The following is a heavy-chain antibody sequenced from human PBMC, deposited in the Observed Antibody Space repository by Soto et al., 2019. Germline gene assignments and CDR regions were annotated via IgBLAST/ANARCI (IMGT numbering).Heavy chain of an antibody. J-gene: IGHJ1*01. Sequence: QLQLRESGPGLVKPSEALSLTCSVSADSITSSVYYWAWIRQPPGKEMEWIGSIYYTGTTYYNPSLKSRVTISVDTSKNQFSLKVNSVTATDTAVYYCARQIVGPTLNREYFHHWGQGTLITVSS. CDR3: ARQIVGPTLNREYFHH. CDR2: IYYTGTT. CDR1: ADSITSSVYY. D-gene: IGHD1-26*01. V-gene: IGHV4-39*01.